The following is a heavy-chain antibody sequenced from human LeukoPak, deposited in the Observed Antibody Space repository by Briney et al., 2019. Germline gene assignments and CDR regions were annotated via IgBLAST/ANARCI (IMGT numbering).Heavy chain of an antibody. D-gene: IGHD2/OR15-2a*01. J-gene: IGHJ4*02. CDR2: ISFDETKK. V-gene: IGHV3-30-3*01. CDR1: GFSFGKYA. Sequence: VGSLRLSCAASGFSFGKYAMHWVRQAPGKGLEWVAVISFDETKKYYADPVKGRFTISRDNSNNTLFLQMNSLKTEDTAVYFCARMKVIKGASLDYWGQGSLVTVSS. CDR3: ARMKVIKGASLDY.